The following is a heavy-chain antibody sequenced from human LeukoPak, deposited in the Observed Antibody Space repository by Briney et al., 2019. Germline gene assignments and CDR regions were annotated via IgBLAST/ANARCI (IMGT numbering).Heavy chain of an antibody. CDR1: GYTFTSYG. CDR2: ISAYNGNT. J-gene: IGHJ6*02. V-gene: IGHV1-18*01. CDR3: ARVEVVPAAIPAKPWLDTSRYYYYGMDV. Sequence: GASVKVSCKASGYTFTSYGISWVRQAPGQGLEWMGWISAYNGNTNYAQKLQGRVTMTTDTSTSTAYMELRSLRSDDTAVYYCARVEVVPAAIPAKPWLDTSRYYYYGMDVWGQGTTVTVSS. D-gene: IGHD2-2*01.